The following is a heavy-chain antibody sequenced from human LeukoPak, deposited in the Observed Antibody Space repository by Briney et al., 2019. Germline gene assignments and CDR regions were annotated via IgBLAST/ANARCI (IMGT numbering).Heavy chain of an antibody. Sequence: GGSLRLSCAASGFTFSSYAMSWVRQAPGKGLEWVSAISGGGGSTYYADSVKGRFTISRDNSKNTLYLQMNSLRAEDTAVYYCAKVKKQWLGNHYFDYWGQGTLVTVSS. CDR3: AKVKKQWLGNHYFDY. J-gene: IGHJ4*02. V-gene: IGHV3-23*01. CDR1: GFTFSSYA. CDR2: ISGGGGST. D-gene: IGHD6-19*01.